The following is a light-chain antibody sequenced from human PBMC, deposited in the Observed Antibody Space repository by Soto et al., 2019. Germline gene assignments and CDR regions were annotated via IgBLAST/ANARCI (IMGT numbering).Light chain of an antibody. CDR2: GAS. V-gene: IGKV3-15*01. J-gene: IGKJ4*01. CDR1: QSVSSN. CDR3: QQYNNWPPLT. Sequence: EIVMTQSPATLSVSPGERATLSCRASQSVSSNLAWYQQKPGQAPSLLIYGASTRATGIPARFSGSGSGTEFTLTISRLQSEDFAVYSCQQYNNWPPLTFGGGTKVEIK.